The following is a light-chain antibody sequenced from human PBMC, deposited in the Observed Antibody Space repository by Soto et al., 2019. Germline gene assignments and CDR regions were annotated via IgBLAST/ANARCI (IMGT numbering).Light chain of an antibody. CDR3: QSYDSRLSGDV. CDR2: GNS. CDR1: SSNIGAGYD. J-gene: IGLJ1*01. V-gene: IGLV1-40*01. Sequence: QSVLTRPPSVSGAPGQRVTISCTGSSSNIGAGYDVHWYQQLPGTAPKLLIYGNSNRPSGVPDRFSGSKSGTSASLAITGLQAEDEADYYCQSYDSRLSGDVFGTGTKLTVL.